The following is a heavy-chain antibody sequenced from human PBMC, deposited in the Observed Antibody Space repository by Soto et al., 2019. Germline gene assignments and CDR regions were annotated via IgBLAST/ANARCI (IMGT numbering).Heavy chain of an antibody. CDR2: ISHSGST. CDR3: AREYTYGSTFFDC. Sequence: QVQLQESGPGLVKPSQTLSLTCTVSGGSISSAAYYWSWIRQHPGKGLEWIGYISHSGSTYYNPPLKCRVIISVDTSKNQFSLSLTSVTAADTAVYYCAREYTYGSTFFDCWGQGALVTVSS. D-gene: IGHD2-2*02. J-gene: IGHJ4*02. CDR1: GGSISSAAYY. V-gene: IGHV4-31*03.